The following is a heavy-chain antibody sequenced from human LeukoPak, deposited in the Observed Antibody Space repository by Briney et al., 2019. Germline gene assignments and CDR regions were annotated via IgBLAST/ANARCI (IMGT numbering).Heavy chain of an antibody. CDR1: GFSFSSYA. CDR3: AKTHDNSDYYYFQH. V-gene: IGHV3-23*01. CDR2: ITGSGTST. D-gene: IGHD4-11*01. Sequence: GGSLRLSCAASGFSFSSYAMSWVRQAPGKGLEWVSGITGSGTSTYYADSVKGRFTISRDNSKNTLYLQMNSLRAEDTAVYYCAKTHDNSDYYYFQHWGQGTLVTVSS. J-gene: IGHJ1*01.